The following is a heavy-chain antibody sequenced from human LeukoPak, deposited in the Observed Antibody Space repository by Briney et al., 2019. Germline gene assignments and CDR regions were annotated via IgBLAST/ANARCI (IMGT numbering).Heavy chain of an antibody. D-gene: IGHD4-17*01. Sequence: GGSLRLSCAASGFTFSSYGMHWVRQAPGKGLEWVAFIRYDGSNKYYADSVKGRFIISRDNSKNTLYLQMNSLRAEDTAVYYCANDGYGDYVIDYWGQGTLVTVSS. CDR1: GFTFSSYG. V-gene: IGHV3-30*02. CDR3: ANDGYGDYVIDY. CDR2: IRYDGSNK. J-gene: IGHJ4*02.